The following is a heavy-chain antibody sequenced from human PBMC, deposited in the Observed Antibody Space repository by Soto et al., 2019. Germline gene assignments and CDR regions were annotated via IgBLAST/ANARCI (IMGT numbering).Heavy chain of an antibody. Sequence: SETLSLTCAVYGGSFSGYYWSWIRQPPGKGLEWIGEINHSGSTNYNPSLKSRVTISVDTSKNQFSLKLSSVTAADTAVYYCARGFVVVPAAIDVYYYYYMDVWGKGTTVTVSS. V-gene: IGHV4-34*01. CDR3: ARGFVVVPAAIDVYYYYYMDV. D-gene: IGHD2-2*01. CDR1: GGSFSGYY. J-gene: IGHJ6*03. CDR2: INHSGST.